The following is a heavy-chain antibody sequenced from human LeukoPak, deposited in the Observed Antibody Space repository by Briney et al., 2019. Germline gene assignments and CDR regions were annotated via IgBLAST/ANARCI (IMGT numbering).Heavy chain of an antibody. CDR3: ARSDTTMVRGVITPLGY. Sequence: GASVKVSCKASGYTFTGYYMRWVRQAPGQGLEWMGGINPNSGGTSYAQKFQGRVTMTRDTSISTAYMELSRLRSDDTAVYYCARSDTTMVRGVITPLGYWGQGTLVTVSS. D-gene: IGHD3-10*01. CDR2: INPNSGGT. V-gene: IGHV1-2*02. CDR1: GYTFTGYY. J-gene: IGHJ4*02.